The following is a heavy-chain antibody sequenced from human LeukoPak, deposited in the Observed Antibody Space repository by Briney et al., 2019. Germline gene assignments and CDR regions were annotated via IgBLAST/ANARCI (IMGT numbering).Heavy chain of an antibody. Sequence: KPGGPLRLSCAPSGFTFSSYGMHWVPPAPGKGLEGVAVISYDGSNKYYADSVKGRFTISRDNSKNTMYLQMNSLRAEDTAVYYGAKDALLYSSCYDWGQGTLVTVSS. CDR1: GFTFSSYG. D-gene: IGHD6-19*01. J-gene: IGHJ4*02. CDR2: ISYDGSNK. CDR3: AKDALLYSSCYD. V-gene: IGHV3-30*18.